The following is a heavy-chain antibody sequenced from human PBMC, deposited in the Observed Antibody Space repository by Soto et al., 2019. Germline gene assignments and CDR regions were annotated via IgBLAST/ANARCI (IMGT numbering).Heavy chain of an antibody. CDR1: GYTFTGYY. D-gene: IGHD3-3*01. CDR3: ARVYAYYDFWSGYYTPYYFDY. V-gene: IGHV1-2*04. Sequence: ASVKVSCKASGYTFTGYYMHWVRQAPGQGLEWMGWINPNSGGTNYAQKFQGWVTMTRDTSISTAYMELSRLRSDDTAVYYCARVYAYYDFWSGYYTPYYFDYWGQGTLVTVSS. CDR2: INPNSGGT. J-gene: IGHJ4*02.